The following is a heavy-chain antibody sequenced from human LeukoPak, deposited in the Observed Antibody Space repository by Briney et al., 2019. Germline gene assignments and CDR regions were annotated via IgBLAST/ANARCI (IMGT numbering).Heavy chain of an antibody. CDR3: ARVSYGSGSYHDAFDI. V-gene: IGHV4-59*02. J-gene: IGHJ3*02. CDR2: IYDSGST. CDR1: GGSVSSYY. Sequence: KSSETLSLTCTVSGGSVSSYYWSWIRQPPGKGLEWIGYIYDSGSTKYNPSLKSRVAISVDTSKNQFSLKLISVTAADTAVYYCARVSYGSGSYHDAFDIWGQGTMVTVSS. D-gene: IGHD3-10*01.